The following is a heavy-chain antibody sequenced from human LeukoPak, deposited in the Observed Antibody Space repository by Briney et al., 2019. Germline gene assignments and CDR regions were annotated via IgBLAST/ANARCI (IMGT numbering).Heavy chain of an antibody. CDR2: INHSGST. Sequence: SETLSLTCAVYGGSFSGYYWSWIRQPPGKGLEWIGEINHSGSTNYNPSLKSRVTISVDTSKNQFSLKLSSVTAADTAVYYCARGRITMVRGLPYYFDCWGQGTLVTVSS. J-gene: IGHJ4*02. D-gene: IGHD3-10*01. CDR3: ARGRITMVRGLPYYFDC. V-gene: IGHV4-34*01. CDR1: GGSFSGYY.